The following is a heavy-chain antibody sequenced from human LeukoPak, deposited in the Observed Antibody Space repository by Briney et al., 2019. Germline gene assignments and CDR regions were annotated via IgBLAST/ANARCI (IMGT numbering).Heavy chain of an antibody. CDR1: GFTFSSYA. J-gene: IGHJ3*02. CDR2: ISSGGDFT. CDR3: AKDPEKYYYGSSGYDNDAFDI. V-gene: IGHV3-23*01. D-gene: IGHD3-22*01. Sequence: GGSLRLSCAASGFTFSSYAMSWVRQAPGKGLEWVSAISSGGDFTYYADSVKGHFTISRDNSKNTLYLQMNSLRAEDTAVYYCAKDPEKYYYGSSGYDNDAFDIWGQGTMVTVSS.